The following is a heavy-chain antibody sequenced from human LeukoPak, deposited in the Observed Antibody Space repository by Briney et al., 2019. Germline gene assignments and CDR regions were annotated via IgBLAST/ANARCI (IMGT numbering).Heavy chain of an antibody. CDR2: ISAYNGNT. D-gene: IGHD6-13*01. CDR1: GYTFTSYG. CDR3: ARDSPREQQLGLYYHYYYMDV. J-gene: IGHJ6*03. Sequence: ASVKVSCKASGYTFTSYGISWVRQAPGQGLEWMGWISAYNGNTNYAQKLQGRVTMTTDTSTSTAYMELRSLRSDDTAVYYCARDSPREQQLGLYYHYYYMDVWGKGTTVTISS. V-gene: IGHV1-18*01.